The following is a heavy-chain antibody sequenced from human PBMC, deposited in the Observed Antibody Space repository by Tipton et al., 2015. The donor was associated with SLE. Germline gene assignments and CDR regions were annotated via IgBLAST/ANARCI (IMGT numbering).Heavy chain of an antibody. CDR2: IIPIFGTA. V-gene: IGHV1-18*01. CDR3: ARTYNYAGFDY. J-gene: IGHJ4*02. D-gene: IGHD1-1*01. CDR1: GYTFTSYG. Sequence: QSGAEVKKPGASVKVSCKASGYTFTSYGISWVRQAPGQGLEWMGGIIPIFGTANYAQKFQGRVTMTAETSTSTVYMELRSLRSDDTAVYFCARTYNYAGFDYWGQGTLVTVSS.